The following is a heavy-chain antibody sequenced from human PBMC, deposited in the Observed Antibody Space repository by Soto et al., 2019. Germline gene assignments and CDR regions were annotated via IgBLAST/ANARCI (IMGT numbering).Heavy chain of an antibody. CDR1: GGSISSGDYY. D-gene: IGHD3-16*02. CDR3: ARGVITFGGVIDRIDY. J-gene: IGHJ4*02. V-gene: IGHV4-30-4*01. Sequence: QVQLQESGPGLVKPSQTLSLTCTVSGGSISSGDYYWSWIRQPPGKGLEWIGYIYYSGSTYYNPSLESRVTISVDTSKNQFSLKLSSVTAADTAVYYCARGVITFGGVIDRIDYWGQGTLVTVSS. CDR2: IYYSGST.